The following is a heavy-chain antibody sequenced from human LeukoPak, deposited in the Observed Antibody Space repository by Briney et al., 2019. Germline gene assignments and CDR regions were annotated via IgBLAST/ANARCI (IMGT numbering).Heavy chain of an antibody. CDR1: GGTFSSYA. CDR3: ARKKPRYGGNRFFWFDP. Sequence: SVKASCKASGGTFSSYAISWVRQAPGQGLEWMGGIIPIFGTANYAQKFQGRVTITADKSTSTAYMELSSLRSEDTAVYYCARKKPRYGGNRFFWFDPWGQGTLVTVSS. CDR2: IIPIFGTA. V-gene: IGHV1-69*06. J-gene: IGHJ5*02. D-gene: IGHD4-23*01.